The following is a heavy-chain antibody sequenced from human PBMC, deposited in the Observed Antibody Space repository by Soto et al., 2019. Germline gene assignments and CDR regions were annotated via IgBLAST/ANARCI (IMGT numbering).Heavy chain of an antibody. V-gene: IGHV3-33*01. CDR2: IWYEGSNK. D-gene: IGHD6-13*01. J-gene: IGHJ6*02. CDR3: ARDGQQLAPYALDV. CDR1: GFRFSNNA. Sequence: QVQLVESGGGVVQPGRSLRLSCAASGFRFSNNAMHWVRQAAGKGLEWVAQIWYEGSNKYYTDSVKGRFTISRDNFKYTVYLQMDSLRAEDTAVYYCARDGQQLAPYALDVWGQGTTVIVSS.